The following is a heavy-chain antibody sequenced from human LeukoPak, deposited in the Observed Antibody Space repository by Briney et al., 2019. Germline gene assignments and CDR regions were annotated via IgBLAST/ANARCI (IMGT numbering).Heavy chain of an antibody. D-gene: IGHD3-22*01. J-gene: IGHJ4*02. CDR2: IRSKAFGETT. CDR3: TSNHDRSGYTPDY. V-gene: IGHV3-49*03. CDR1: GFTFGDYA. Sequence: GGSLRLSCTASGFTFGDYAMSWLRQAPGKGLEWVSFIRSKAFGETTEYAASVKGRFTISRDDSKSIAYPQMNSLKIEDTAVYYCTSNHDRSGYTPDYWGQGTLVTVSP.